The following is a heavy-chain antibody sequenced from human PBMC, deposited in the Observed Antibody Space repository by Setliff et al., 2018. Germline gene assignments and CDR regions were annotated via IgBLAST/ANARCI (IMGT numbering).Heavy chain of an antibody. CDR2: IYTSWST. J-gene: IGHJ3*02. D-gene: IGHD6-25*01. CDR3: ATSPANGGHDAFNI. Sequence: SETLSLTCTVSGDSISSRRNYWGWFRQPAGKELEWIGQIYTSWSTNYNPSLKSRVTISVDTSKSQFSLRLNSVTAADTAVYYCATSPANGGHDAFNIWGQGTVVTVS. V-gene: IGHV4-61*09. CDR1: GDSISSRRNY.